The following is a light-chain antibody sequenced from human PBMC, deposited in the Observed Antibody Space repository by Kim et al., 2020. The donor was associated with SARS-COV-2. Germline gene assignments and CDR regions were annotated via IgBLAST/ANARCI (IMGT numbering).Light chain of an antibody. Sequence: ASVRDRVTITCQASQDISNYLIWYQQKPGKAPKVLIYEASNLETGVPSRFSGSGSGTDFTFTINNLQPEDIATYYCQQCDDLPLTFGGGTKVDIK. CDR3: QQCDDLPLT. V-gene: IGKV1-33*01. J-gene: IGKJ4*01. CDR1: QDISNY. CDR2: EAS.